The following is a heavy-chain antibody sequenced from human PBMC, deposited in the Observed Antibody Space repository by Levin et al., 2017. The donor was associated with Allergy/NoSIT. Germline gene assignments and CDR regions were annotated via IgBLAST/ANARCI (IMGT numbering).Heavy chain of an antibody. J-gene: IGHJ6*02. CDR1: GGSFSGSY. CDR3: ARGYKDIVVVVAATGGMDG. CDR2: INHSGST. V-gene: IGHV4-34*01. D-gene: IGHD2-15*01. Sequence: SQTLSLTCAVYGGSFSGSYWSWIRQPPGKGLEWIGEINHSGSTNYNPSLKSRVTISVDTSKNQFSLKLSSVTAADTAVYYCARGYKDIVVVVAATGGMDGWGQGTTVTVSS.